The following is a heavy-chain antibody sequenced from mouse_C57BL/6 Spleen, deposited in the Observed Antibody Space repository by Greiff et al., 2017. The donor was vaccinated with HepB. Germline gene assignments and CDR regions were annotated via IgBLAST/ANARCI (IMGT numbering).Heavy chain of an antibody. J-gene: IGHJ3*01. D-gene: IGHD1-1*01. CDR3: TPDGSSPFAY. CDR2: IDPENGDT. CDR1: GFNIKDDY. Sequence: EVQLQQSGAELVRPGASVKLSCTASGFNIKDDYMHWVKQRPEQGLEWIGWIDPENGDTEYASKFQGKATITADTSSNTAYLQLSSLTSEDTAVYYGTPDGSSPFAYWGQGTLVTVSA. V-gene: IGHV14-4*01.